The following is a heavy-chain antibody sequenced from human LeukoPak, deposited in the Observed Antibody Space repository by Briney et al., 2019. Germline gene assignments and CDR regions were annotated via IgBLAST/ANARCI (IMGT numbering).Heavy chain of an antibody. Sequence: PGGSLRLPCAASRFTYSSHAMSWVRQAPGKGLEWVSGISGSGGSTYYADCVMGRFTITRDNSKNTLYVQMNSLRAEDTAVYYCAILYSSMWYVGYWGQGTLVTVSS. D-gene: IGHD6-13*01. CDR2: ISGSGGST. J-gene: IGHJ4*02. CDR1: RFTYSSHA. V-gene: IGHV3-23*01. CDR3: AILYSSMWYVGY.